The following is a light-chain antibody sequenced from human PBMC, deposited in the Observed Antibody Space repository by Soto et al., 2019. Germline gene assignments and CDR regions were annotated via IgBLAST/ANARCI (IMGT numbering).Light chain of an antibody. J-gene: IGKJ1*01. CDR3: QQYGGSPRT. CDR1: QSISSNF. Sequence: EIVWTQSPGTLSLSPGEGATLSCRASQSISSNFLAWYQQKRGQAPRLLIHGASNRATGIPDRFSGSGSGTDFTLTITRLEPEDFAVYYCQQYGGSPRTFGQGTKVEVK. CDR2: GAS. V-gene: IGKV3-20*01.